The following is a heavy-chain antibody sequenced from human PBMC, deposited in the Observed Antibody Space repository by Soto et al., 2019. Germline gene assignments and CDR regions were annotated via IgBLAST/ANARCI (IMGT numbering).Heavy chain of an antibody. CDR1: GYSFTSYW. CDR3: ARASSGWRTYYYYGMDV. CDR2: IYPGDSDT. J-gene: IGHJ6*02. V-gene: IGHV5-51*01. Sequence: GESLKISCKGSGYSFTSYWIGWVRQMPGKGLEWMGIIYPGDSDTRYSPSFQGQVTISADKSISTAYLQWSSLKASDTAMYYCARASSGWRTYYYYGMDVWGQGTTVTVSS. D-gene: IGHD6-19*01.